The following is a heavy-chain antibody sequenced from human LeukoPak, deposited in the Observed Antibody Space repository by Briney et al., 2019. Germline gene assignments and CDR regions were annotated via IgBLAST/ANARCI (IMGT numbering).Heavy chain of an antibody. CDR1: GFAFVNAW. CDR3: TTVRQQLVRGYYYYYMDV. CDR2: IKSKTDGGTT. Sequence: GGSLRLSCAASGFAFVNAWMSWVRQAPGKGLEWVGRIKSKTDGGTTDYAAPVKGRFTISRDDSKNTLYLQMNSLKTEDTAVYYCTTVRQQLVRGYYYYYMDVWGKGTTVTISS. V-gene: IGHV3-15*01. D-gene: IGHD6-13*01. J-gene: IGHJ6*03.